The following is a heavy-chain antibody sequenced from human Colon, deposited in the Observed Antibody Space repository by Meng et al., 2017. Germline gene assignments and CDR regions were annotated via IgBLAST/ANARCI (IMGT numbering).Heavy chain of an antibody. D-gene: IGHD3-10*01. CDR1: GFTFSGHW. J-gene: IGHJ3*02. CDR2: IHNDGSEK. V-gene: IGHV3-7*01. Sequence: GESLKISCVASGFTFSGHWMNWVRQSPQRGLEYVANIHNDGSEKHYVDSLKGRFTISRDNTNNLLFLQMNRLRVEATAVYYCGAYYYGSMTSSIWGPGTMVTVSS. CDR3: GAYYYGSMTSSI.